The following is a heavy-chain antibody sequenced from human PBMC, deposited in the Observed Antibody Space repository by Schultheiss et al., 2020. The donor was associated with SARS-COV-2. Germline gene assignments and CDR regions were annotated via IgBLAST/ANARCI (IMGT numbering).Heavy chain of an antibody. D-gene: IGHD6-19*01. J-gene: IGHJ4*02. Sequence: SQTLSLTCAVYGGSFSGYYWSWIRQPPGKGLEWIGYFHYSGSPTYNPSLKSRVTISVDTSKSQFSLRLSSVTPEDTAVYYCARDSNGWYDHFDSWGQGTLVTVSS. CDR3: ARDSNGWYDHFDS. CDR2: FHYSGSP. CDR1: GGSFSGYY. V-gene: IGHV4-34*01.